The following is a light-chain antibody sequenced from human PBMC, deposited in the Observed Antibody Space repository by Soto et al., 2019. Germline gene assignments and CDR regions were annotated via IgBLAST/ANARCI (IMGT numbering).Light chain of an antibody. J-gene: IGKJ5*01. V-gene: IGKV2-28*01. CDR2: LGS. CDR1: QSLLHSNGYNF. Sequence: DIVMTQSPLSLPVTPGEPASISCRSSQSLLHSNGYNFLDWYLQKPGQSPQLLIYLGSSQSSGVPDRFSGSGSGTDFTLTIDRVEAEDVGTYYCMQGLRTPPTFGQGTRLEIK. CDR3: MQGLRTPPT.